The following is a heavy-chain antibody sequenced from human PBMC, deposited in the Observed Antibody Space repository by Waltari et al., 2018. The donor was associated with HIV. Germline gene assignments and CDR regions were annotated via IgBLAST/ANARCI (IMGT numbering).Heavy chain of an antibody. J-gene: IGHJ4*02. V-gene: IGHV4-39*01. CDR1: GGSISSSSYY. CDR3: ARLRGRTQPCSSTSCYTDYSPRYYFDY. Sequence: QLQLQESGPGLVKPSETLSLTCTVSGGSISSSSYYWGWIRQPPGKGLEWIGSIYYSGSTYYNQSLTSRVTISVDTSKNQFPLKLSSVTAADTAVYYCARLRGRTQPCSSTSCYTDYSPRYYFDYWGQGTLVTVSS. CDR2: IYYSGST. D-gene: IGHD2-2*02.